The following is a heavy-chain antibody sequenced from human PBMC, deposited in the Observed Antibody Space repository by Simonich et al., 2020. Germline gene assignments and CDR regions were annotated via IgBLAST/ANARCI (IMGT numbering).Heavy chain of an antibody. CDR1: GFTFSSYW. J-gene: IGHJ3*02. CDR3: ARDYSNYDAFDI. CDR2: INRDGGST. D-gene: IGHD4-4*01. Sequence: EVQLVESGGGLVQPGGSLRLPCAASGFTFSSYWLHWVRQAPGKGLVGVTRINRDGGSTSYADSGKGRFTISRDNAKNTLYLQMNSLRAEDTAVYYCARDYSNYDAFDIWGQGTMVTVSS. V-gene: IGHV3-74*01.